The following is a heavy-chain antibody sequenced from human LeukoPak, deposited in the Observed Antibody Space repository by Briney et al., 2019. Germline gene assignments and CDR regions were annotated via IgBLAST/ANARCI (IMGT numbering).Heavy chain of an antibody. CDR3: ARGGGWGWITSFAY. V-gene: IGHV3-30*02. CDR2: IRYDGSNK. D-gene: IGHD3-16*01. CDR1: GFTFSSYG. Sequence: GGSLRLSCAASGFTFSSYGMHWVRQAPGKGLEWVAFIRYDGSNKYYADSVKGRFTISRDNSKNTLYLQMNSLMAEDTAVDYCARGGGWGWITSFAYWGKEPLVTASS. J-gene: IGHJ4*02.